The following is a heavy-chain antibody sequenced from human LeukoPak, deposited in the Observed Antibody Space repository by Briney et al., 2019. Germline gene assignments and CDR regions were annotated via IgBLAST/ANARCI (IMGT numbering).Heavy chain of an antibody. J-gene: IGHJ6*03. Sequence: PGGSLRLSCAASGFTFDDYAMHWVRQAPGEGLEWVSGISWNSGSIGYADSVKGRFTISRDNAKNSLYLQMNSLRAEDTALYYCAKGAALHYYYYMDVWGKGTTVTVSS. CDR1: GFTFDDYA. CDR3: AKGAALHYYYYMDV. CDR2: ISWNSGSI. D-gene: IGHD2-2*02. V-gene: IGHV3-9*01.